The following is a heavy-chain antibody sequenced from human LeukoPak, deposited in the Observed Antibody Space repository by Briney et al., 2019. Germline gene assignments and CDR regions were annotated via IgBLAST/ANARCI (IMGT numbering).Heavy chain of an antibody. CDR1: GGSISNYY. CDR2: IHYSGST. V-gene: IGHV4-59*12. Sequence: SETLSLTCTVSGGSISNYYWSWIRQPPGKGLEWIGYIHYSGSTNYNLSLKGRVTMSVDTSKNQFSLKLRSVTAADTAVYYCARAGVGKTKYYYYYRMDVWGQGTTVTVSS. D-gene: IGHD2-15*01. J-gene: IGHJ6*02. CDR3: ARAGVGKTKYYYYYRMDV.